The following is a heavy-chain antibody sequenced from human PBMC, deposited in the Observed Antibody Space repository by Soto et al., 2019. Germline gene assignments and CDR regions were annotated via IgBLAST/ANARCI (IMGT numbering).Heavy chain of an antibody. D-gene: IGHD6-13*01. CDR3: TASSWTRTSLDF. V-gene: IGHV1-8*01. CDR2: MNPRSGNT. CDR1: GYTFTSWD. Sequence: ASVKVSCKASGYTFTSWDVYWVRQAAGQGLEWMGYMNPRSGNTGYEQKFQGRVTMTRDTSISTAYMELSSLTSDDTAVYYCTASSWTRTSLDFWRQGTRVTVGS. J-gene: IGHJ4*01.